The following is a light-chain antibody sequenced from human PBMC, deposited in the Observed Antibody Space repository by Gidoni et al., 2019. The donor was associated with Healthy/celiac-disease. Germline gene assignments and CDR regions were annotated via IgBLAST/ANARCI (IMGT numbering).Light chain of an antibody. V-gene: IGKV1-39*01. CDR3: QQSYSTPPWT. Sequence: DIQMTQSPSSLSASVGDRVTITCRASQSISSYLNWYQQKQGKAPKLLIYAASSLQSGVPSRFSGSGSGTDFTITISSLQPEDFATYYCQQSYSTPPWTFGQGTKVEIK. J-gene: IGKJ1*01. CDR1: QSISSY. CDR2: AAS.